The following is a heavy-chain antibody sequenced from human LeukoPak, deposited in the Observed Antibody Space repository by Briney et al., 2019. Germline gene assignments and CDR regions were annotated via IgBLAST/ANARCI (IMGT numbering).Heavy chain of an antibody. J-gene: IGHJ4*02. CDR3: ASQKVGGFFAY. D-gene: IGHD1-26*01. CDR1: GGSISSGDYY. V-gene: IGHV4-30-4*01. Sequence: PSQTLSLTCTVSGGSISSGDYYWSWIRQPPGKGLEWIGYIYYSGTTYYNPSLKSRVTISVDTSKNQFSLKLTSVTAADTAIYYCASQKVGGFFAYWGQGTLVTVSS. CDR2: IYYSGTT.